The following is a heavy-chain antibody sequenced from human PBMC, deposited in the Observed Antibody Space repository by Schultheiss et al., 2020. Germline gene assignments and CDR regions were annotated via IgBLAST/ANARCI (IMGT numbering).Heavy chain of an antibody. J-gene: IGHJ5*01. CDR1: GGSFSDYY. CDR3: ARGYISGWFDF. D-gene: IGHD6-19*01. CDR2: INHSGGT. V-gene: IGHV4-34*01. Sequence: SETLSLTCAVYGGSFSDYYWSWIRQPPGKGLEWIGEINHSGGTNYNPSLKSRVTISLDTSKNQLSLKLSSVTAADAAVYYCARGYISGWFDFWGQGTLVTFSS.